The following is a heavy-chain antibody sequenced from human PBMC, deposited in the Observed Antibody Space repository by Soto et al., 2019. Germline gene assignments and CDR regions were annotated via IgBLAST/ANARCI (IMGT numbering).Heavy chain of an antibody. Sequence: ASVKVSCKAYGYTFTDYYMHWVRQAPGQGLEWMGWINPNSGDKRYAQKFQVRVTMTRDTSINTAYMEMSSLRSDDTAVYYCARGGILTGPSHPFDYWGQGTLVTVSS. CDR3: ARGGILTGPSHPFDY. CDR1: GYTFTDYY. J-gene: IGHJ4*02. CDR2: INPNSGDK. D-gene: IGHD3-9*01. V-gene: IGHV1-2*02.